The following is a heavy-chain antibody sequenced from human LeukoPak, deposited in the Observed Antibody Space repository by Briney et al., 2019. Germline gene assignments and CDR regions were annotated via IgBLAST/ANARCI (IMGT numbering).Heavy chain of an antibody. Sequence: GSLRLSCAASGFTFSSYTMSWVRQAPGKGLEWVSGVSGSGGNIHYADSVKGRFTISRDNSKNTVSLQMDSLRAEDTGIYYCAKGVGYGGMDVWGQGTTVTVSS. CDR3: AKGVGYGGMDV. CDR2: VSGSGGNI. V-gene: IGHV3-23*01. J-gene: IGHJ6*02. D-gene: IGHD5-12*01. CDR1: GFTFSSYT.